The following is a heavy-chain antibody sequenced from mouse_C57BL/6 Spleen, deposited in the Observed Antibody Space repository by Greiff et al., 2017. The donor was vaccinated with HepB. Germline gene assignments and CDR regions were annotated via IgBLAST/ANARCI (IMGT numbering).Heavy chain of an antibody. J-gene: IGHJ4*01. Sequence: EVQLQQSGPELVKPGASVKISCKASGYSFTDYNMNWVKQSTGKSLEWIGVINPNYGTTSYNQKFKGKATLTVNQSSSTAYMQLNSLTSEYSAVYYCSRTLYYGRLYAMDDWGQGTSVTVAS. CDR3: SRTLYYGRLYAMDD. D-gene: IGHD1-1*01. CDR1: GYSFTDYN. CDR2: INPNYGTT. V-gene: IGHV1-39*01.